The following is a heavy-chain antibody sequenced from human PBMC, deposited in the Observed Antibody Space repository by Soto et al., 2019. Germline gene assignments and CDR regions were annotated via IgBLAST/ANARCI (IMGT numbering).Heavy chain of an antibody. J-gene: IGHJ3*01. CDR3: ARSAQWDGFDP. Sequence: QVQLQESGPGLVRPSQTLSLTCTVSAGSISTFNYYWSWIRQHPEKGLGWIGYISYSGSTFYLSSLKSRVTISLDTSKKQFSLTLTSVTAADTAVYYCARSAQWDGFDPWGQGTMVTVSS. CDR1: AGSISTFNYY. V-gene: IGHV4-31*03. D-gene: IGHD2-8*01. CDR2: ISYSGST.